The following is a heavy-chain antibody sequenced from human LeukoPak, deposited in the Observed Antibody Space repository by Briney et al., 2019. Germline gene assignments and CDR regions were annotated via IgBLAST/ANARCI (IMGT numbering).Heavy chain of an antibody. J-gene: IGHJ4*02. CDR3: ARGEDVNTAIEY. CDR2: IYYSGST. V-gene: IGHV4-59*01. D-gene: IGHD5-18*01. Sequence: SETLSLTCTVSGGSISSYYWSWIRQPPGKGLEWIGYIYYSGSTNYNPSLKSRVTISVDTSKNQFSLKLSSVTAADTAVYYCARGEDVNTAIEYWGQGTPVTVSS. CDR1: GGSISSYY.